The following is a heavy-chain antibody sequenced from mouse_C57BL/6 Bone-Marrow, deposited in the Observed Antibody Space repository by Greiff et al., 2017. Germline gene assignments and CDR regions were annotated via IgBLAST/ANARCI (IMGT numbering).Heavy chain of an antibody. CDR3: AKGVYYSNYGFAY. Sequence: QVQLQQSGPELVKPGASVKISCKASGYSFTSYYIHWVKQRPGQGLEWIGWIYPGSGNTKYNEKFKGKATLTADTSSSTAYMQLSSLTSEDSAVYYCAKGVYYSNYGFAYWGQGTLVTVSA. V-gene: IGHV1-66*01. CDR1: GYSFTSYY. D-gene: IGHD2-5*01. J-gene: IGHJ3*01. CDR2: IYPGSGNT.